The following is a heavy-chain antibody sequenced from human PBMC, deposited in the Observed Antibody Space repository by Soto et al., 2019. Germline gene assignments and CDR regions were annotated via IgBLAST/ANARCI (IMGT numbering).Heavy chain of an antibody. CDR1: GNACARYC. Sequence: SCKASGNACARYCMRCVRHVPGHGLEWMGLVNPSGGSTTYAQKFQGRVTMTSDTSTSTVYMELSSLRSEDTAIYYCARGGAAYCGGDCYRAFDVWGQGTMVTVSS. D-gene: IGHD2-21*02. J-gene: IGHJ3*01. CDR2: VNPSGGST. CDR3: ARGGAAYCGGDCYRAFDV. V-gene: IGHV1-46*01.